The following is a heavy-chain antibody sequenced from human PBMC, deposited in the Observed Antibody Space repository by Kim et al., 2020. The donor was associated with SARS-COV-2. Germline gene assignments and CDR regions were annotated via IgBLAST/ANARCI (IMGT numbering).Heavy chain of an antibody. CDR3: ARGKARWYFDL. D-gene: IGHD5-12*01. CDR1: GFTFSSYS. V-gene: IGHV3-21*01. J-gene: IGHJ2*01. CDR2: ISSSSSYI. Sequence: GGSLRLSCAASGFTFSSYSMNWVRQAPGKGLEWVSSISSSSSYIYYADSVKGRFTISRDNAKNSLYLQMNSLRAEDTAVYYCARGKARWYFDLWGRGTLVTVSS.